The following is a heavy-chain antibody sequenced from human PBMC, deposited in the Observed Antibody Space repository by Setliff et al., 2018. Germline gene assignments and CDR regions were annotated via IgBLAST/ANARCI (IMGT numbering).Heavy chain of an antibody. CDR3: VRGQGPRTVVAIPFDH. CDR1: GYTFAKYG. Sequence: GASVKVSCKAFGYTFAKYGTSWVRQAPGQGLEWMGWISGYNGYTVYAQKLQGRVTLTTDTSTGTAYMELTRLTTDDTALYCCVRGQGPRTVVAIPFDHWGQGTLVTVSS. J-gene: IGHJ4*02. CDR2: ISGYNGYT. V-gene: IGHV1-18*01. D-gene: IGHD3-22*01.